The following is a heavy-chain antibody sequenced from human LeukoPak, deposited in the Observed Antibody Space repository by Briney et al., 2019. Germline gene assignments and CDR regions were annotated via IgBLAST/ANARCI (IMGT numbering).Heavy chain of an antibody. V-gene: IGHV3-7*01. J-gene: IGHJ6*03. D-gene: IGHD3-10*01. CDR2: IKQDGSEK. Sequence: GGSLRLSCAASGFTFSSYWMSWVRQAPGKGLEWAANIKQDGSEKYYVDSVKGRFTISRDNAKNSLYLQMNSLRAEDTAVYYCARDPGSGYMDVWGKGTTVTVSS. CDR1: GFTFSSYW. CDR3: ARDPGSGYMDV.